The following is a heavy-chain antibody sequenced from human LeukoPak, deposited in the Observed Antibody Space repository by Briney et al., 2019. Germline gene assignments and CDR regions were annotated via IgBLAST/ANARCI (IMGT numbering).Heavy chain of an antibody. CDR2: IYTTGKT. Sequence: SETLSLTCTVSSGSINSYYWGWVRQPAGRGLEWIGRIYTTGKTDYNPSLKSRLTMSVDTSKRQFSLNPRSVTAADTAIYYCARHGYTASHYFLDFWSQGTLVTVSS. CDR3: ARHGYTASHYFLDF. CDR1: SGSINSYY. J-gene: IGHJ4*02. D-gene: IGHD3-16*01. V-gene: IGHV4-4*07.